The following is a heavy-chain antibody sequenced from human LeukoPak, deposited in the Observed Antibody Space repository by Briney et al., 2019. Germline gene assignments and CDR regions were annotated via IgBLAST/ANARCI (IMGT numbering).Heavy chain of an antibody. CDR1: GFTFSSYA. D-gene: IGHD3-22*01. J-gene: IGHJ4*02. CDR2: ISGSGGST. CDR3: AKPKGYDSSGYYYFDY. Sequence: GGSLRLSCVASGFTFSSYAMSWVRQAPGKGLEWVSAISGSGGSTYYADSVKGRFTISRDNSKNTLYLQMNSLRAEDTAVYYCAKPKGYDSSGYYYFDYWGQGTLVTVSS. V-gene: IGHV3-23*01.